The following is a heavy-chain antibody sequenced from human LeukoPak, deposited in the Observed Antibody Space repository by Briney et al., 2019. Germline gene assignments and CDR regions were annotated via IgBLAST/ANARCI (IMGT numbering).Heavy chain of an antibody. D-gene: IGHD2-2*01. Sequence: PSETLSLTCNVSGSSISSDYYWSWIRQPPGKGLEWIGYIYYSGSTNYNPSLKSRVTISVDTSKDQFSLKLSSVTAADTAVYYCARAQLLPHAFDIWGQGTMVTVSS. CDR2: IYYSGST. CDR1: GSSISSDYY. CDR3: ARAQLLPHAFDI. J-gene: IGHJ3*02. V-gene: IGHV4-59*01.